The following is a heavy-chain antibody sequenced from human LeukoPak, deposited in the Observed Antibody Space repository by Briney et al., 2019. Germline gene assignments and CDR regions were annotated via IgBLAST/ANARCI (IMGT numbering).Heavy chain of an antibody. CDR1: GFPFSSYW. Sequence: GGSLRLSCVASGFPFSSYWMTWVRQAPGKGLKWVANIKQDGSKKSYVDSVKGRFTISRDSAKNSLYLQMNSLRAEDTAIYYCTRVGYIDEGIDYWGQGTLVTVSS. J-gene: IGHJ4*02. D-gene: IGHD5-24*01. CDR3: TRVGYIDEGIDY. V-gene: IGHV3-7*04. CDR2: IKQDGSKK.